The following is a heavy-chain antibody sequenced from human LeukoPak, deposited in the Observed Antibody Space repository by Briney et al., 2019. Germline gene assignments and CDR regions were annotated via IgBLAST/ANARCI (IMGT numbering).Heavy chain of an antibody. CDR3: AKDRTGLYSSWN. CDR2: ISGSGGST. J-gene: IGHJ4*02. Sequence: SGGSLRLSCAASGFTFSSYAMSWVRQAPGKGLEWVSAISGSGGSTYYADSLKGRFTISRDNSKNTLYLQMNSLRAEDTAVYYCAKDRTGLYSSWNWGQGTLVTVSS. CDR1: GFTFSSYA. D-gene: IGHD6-6*01. V-gene: IGHV3-23*01.